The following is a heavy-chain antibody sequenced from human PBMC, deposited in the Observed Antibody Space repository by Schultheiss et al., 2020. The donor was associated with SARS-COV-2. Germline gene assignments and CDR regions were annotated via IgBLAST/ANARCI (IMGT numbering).Heavy chain of an antibody. CDR1: GFSISTYW. Sequence: GGSLRLSCVASGFSISTYWIHWVRQAPGKGLVWVSRMKSDLSTKTYADSVKGRFAISRDNAKNTVYLQMNSLRAEDTAVYYCARDRDLGYYYYGMDVWGQGTTVTVSS. V-gene: IGHV3-74*03. J-gene: IGHJ6*02. CDR3: ARDRDLGYYYYGMDV. CDR2: MKSDLSTK. D-gene: IGHD3-16*01.